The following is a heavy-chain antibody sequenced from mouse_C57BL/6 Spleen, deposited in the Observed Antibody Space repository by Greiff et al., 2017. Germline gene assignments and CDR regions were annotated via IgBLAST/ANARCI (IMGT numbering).Heavy chain of an antibody. D-gene: IGHD1-1*02. J-gene: IGHJ1*03. CDR2: ISDGGSYT. CDR3: ARDPVGDWYFDV. V-gene: IGHV5-4*01. Sequence: EVKLEESGGGLVKPGGSLKLSCAASGFTFSSYAMSWVRQTPEKRLEWVATISDGGSYTYYPDNVKGRFTISRDNAKNNLYLQMSHLKSEDTAMYYCARDPVGDWYFDVWGTGTTVTVSS. CDR1: GFTFSSYA.